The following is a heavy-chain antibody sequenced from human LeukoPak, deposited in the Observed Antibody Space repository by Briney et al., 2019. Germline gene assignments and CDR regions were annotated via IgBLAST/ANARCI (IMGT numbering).Heavy chain of an antibody. CDR2: IQHDGSNK. D-gene: IGHD2-15*01. V-gene: IGHV3-30*02. CDR3: AKDLWGFVEVAAILDY. CDR1: GLTFTSHG. Sequence: GRSLRLSCVVSGLTFTSHGMNWIRQAPGKGLEWVAFIQHDGSNKYHADSVKGRFTISRDNSKNTLYLQMNSLRAEDTAVYYCAKDLWGFVEVAAILDYWGQGTLVTVSS. J-gene: IGHJ4*02.